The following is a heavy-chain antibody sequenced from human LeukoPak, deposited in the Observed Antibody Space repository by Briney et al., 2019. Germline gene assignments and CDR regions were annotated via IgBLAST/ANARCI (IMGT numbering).Heavy chain of an antibody. V-gene: IGHV1-2*02. J-gene: IGHJ5*01. CDR1: GYTFTGYY. D-gene: IGHD1-26*01. CDR3: ARASGSYWWFDS. Sequence: ASVMVSCKASGYTFTGYYMHWVRQAPGQGLEWMGWINPNSGGTNYAQKFQGSVTMTRDTSISTVYMELSRLRSDDTAVYYCARASGSYWWFDSWGQGTLVTVSS. CDR2: INPNSGGT.